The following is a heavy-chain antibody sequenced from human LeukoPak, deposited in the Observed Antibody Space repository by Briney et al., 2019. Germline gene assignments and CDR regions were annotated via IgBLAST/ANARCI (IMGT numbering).Heavy chain of an antibody. V-gene: IGHV3-30*18. CDR2: ISYDGSNK. CDR1: GFTFSSYG. Sequence: GGSLRLSCAASGFTFSSYGMHWVRQAPGKGLEWVAVISYDGSNKYYADSVKGRFTISRDNSKNTLYLQMNSLRAEDTAVYYCAKHSVPVAIRGAFDIWGQGTMVTVSS. D-gene: IGHD2-2*01. J-gene: IGHJ3*02. CDR3: AKHSVPVAIRGAFDI.